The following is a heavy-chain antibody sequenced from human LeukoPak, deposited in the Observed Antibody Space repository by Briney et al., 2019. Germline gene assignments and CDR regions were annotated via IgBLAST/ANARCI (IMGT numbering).Heavy chain of an antibody. V-gene: IGHV1-2*02. D-gene: IGHD6-13*01. CDR3: ARAVAAAGYFDY. CDR1: GYTLTELS. J-gene: IGHJ4*02. Sequence: ASVKVSCKVSGYTLTELSMHWVRQAPGQGLEWMGWINPNSGGTNYAQKFQGRVTMTRDTSISTAYMELSRLRSDDTAVYYCARAVAAAGYFDYWGQGTLVTVSS. CDR2: INPNSGGT.